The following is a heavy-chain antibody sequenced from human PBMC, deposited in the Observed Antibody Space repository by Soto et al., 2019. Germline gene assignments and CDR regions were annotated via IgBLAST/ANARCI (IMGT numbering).Heavy chain of an antibody. J-gene: IGHJ3*02. CDR3: TTLDVGATVNAFDI. D-gene: IGHD1-26*01. CDR2: IKSKTGGGTT. Sequence: GGSLRLSCAASGFTFSNAWMSWVRQAPGKGLEWVGRIKSKTGGGTTDYAAPVKGRFTISRDDSKNTLYLQMNSLKTEDTAVYYCTTLDVGATVNAFDIWGQGTMVTVSS. CDR1: GFTFSNAW. V-gene: IGHV3-15*01.